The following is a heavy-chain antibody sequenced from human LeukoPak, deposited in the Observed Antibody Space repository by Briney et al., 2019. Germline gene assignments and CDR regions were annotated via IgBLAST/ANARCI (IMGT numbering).Heavy chain of an antibody. D-gene: IGHD5-24*01. V-gene: IGHV5-51*01. CDR2: IYPGDSDT. CDR3: ARRGGYNRLDFDY. Sequence: GESLKISWKGSGYSFTSYWIGWVRQMPGKGLELMGIIYPGDSDTRYSPSFQGQVTISADKSISTAYLQWSSLKASDTAMYYCARRGGYNRLDFDYWGQGTLVTVSS. J-gene: IGHJ4*02. CDR1: GYSFTSYW.